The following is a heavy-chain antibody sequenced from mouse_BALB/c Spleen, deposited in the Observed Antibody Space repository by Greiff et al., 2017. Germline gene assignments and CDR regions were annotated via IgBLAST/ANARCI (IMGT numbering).Heavy chain of an antibody. CDR2: INPYNDGT. J-gene: IGHJ2*01. D-gene: IGHD4-1*01. CDR1: GYTFTSYV. Sequence: EVQLQQSGPELVKPGASVKMSCKASGYTFTSYVMHWVKQKPGQGLEWIGYINPYNDGTKYNEKLKGKATLTSDKSSSTAYMELSSLTSEDSAVYYCASVTGTGYWGQGTTLTVSS. CDR3: ASVTGTGY. V-gene: IGHV1-14*01.